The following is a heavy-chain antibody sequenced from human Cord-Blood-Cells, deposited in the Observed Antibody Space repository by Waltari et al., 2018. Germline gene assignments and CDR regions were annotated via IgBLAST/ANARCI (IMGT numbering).Heavy chain of an antibody. Sequence: QVQLVQSGAEVKKPGDSVKVSCEPSGYTFTGYSLHWLRQAPGQGLEWMGWSNPNSGGTNYAQKFQGRVTMTRDTSISTAYMELSRLRSDDTAVYYCAREDGSGTGGDYWGQGTLVTVSS. V-gene: IGHV1-2*02. CDR3: AREDGSGTGGDY. CDR2: SNPNSGGT. J-gene: IGHJ4*02. CDR1: GYTFTGYS. D-gene: IGHD3-10*01.